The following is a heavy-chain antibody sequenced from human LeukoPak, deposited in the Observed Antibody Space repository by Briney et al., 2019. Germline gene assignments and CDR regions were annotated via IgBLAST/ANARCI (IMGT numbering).Heavy chain of an antibody. Sequence: ASVKVSCKASGYTFTDYYMQWVRQAPGQGLEWMGRINPNSGAIDCAQKFQGRVTVTRDTSISTAYMELSRLTSDDTAVYYCATLYGDYRPIFDYWGQGTLVTVSS. CDR2: INPNSGAI. J-gene: IGHJ4*02. V-gene: IGHV1-2*06. D-gene: IGHD4-17*01. CDR1: GYTFTDYY. CDR3: ATLYGDYRPIFDY.